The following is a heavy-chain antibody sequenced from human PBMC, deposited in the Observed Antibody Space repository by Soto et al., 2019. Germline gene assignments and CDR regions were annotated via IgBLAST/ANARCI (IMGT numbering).Heavy chain of an antibody. CDR3: ARRVELCDAFDI. V-gene: IGHV4-31*03. CDR1: GGSISSGGYY. CDR2: IYYSGST. D-gene: IGHD2-2*01. J-gene: IGHJ3*02. Sequence: PSETMSVTCTVSGGSISSGGYYRSRIRQHPGKGLEWIGYIYYSGSTYYNPSLKSRVTISVDTSKNQFSLKLGSVTAADTAVYYCARRVELCDAFDIWGQGTMVTVSS.